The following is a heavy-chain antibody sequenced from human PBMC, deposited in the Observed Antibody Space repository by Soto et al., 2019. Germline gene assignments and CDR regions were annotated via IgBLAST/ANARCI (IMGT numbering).Heavy chain of an antibody. V-gene: IGHV4-59*02. CDR1: GGSVSSYF. D-gene: IGHD5-12*01. Sequence: PSETLSLTCSVSGGSVSSYFWSWIRQPPGKGLGWIGFFYYGASDKYNPSLKSRAAISVDTSKNQFSLKLNSVTAADTAVYYCARAPRRDGYNFFDFWGQGTLVTVSS. CDR3: ARAPRRDGYNFFDF. CDR2: FYYGASD. J-gene: IGHJ4*02.